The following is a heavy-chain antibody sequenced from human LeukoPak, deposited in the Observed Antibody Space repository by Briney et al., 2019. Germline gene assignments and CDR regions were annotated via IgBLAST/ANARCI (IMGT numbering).Heavy chain of an antibody. V-gene: IGHV4-39*07. D-gene: IGHD3-22*01. Sequence: SETLSLTCTVSGVSIRSNTYYWGWIRQPPGKGLEWIGSVAYSGTTYYNPSLKSRVTISVDTSKNQFSLKFTSMTAADTAVYYCARSEIDLYYDTRGRYYYYGMDVWGQGTTVTVSS. CDR1: GVSIRSNTYY. CDR2: VAYSGTT. CDR3: ARSEIDLYYDTRGRYYYYGMDV. J-gene: IGHJ6*02.